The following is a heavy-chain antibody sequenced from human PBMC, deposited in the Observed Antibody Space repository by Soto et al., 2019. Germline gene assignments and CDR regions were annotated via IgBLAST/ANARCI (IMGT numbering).Heavy chain of an antibody. D-gene: IGHD3-3*01. J-gene: IGHJ4*02. CDR2: ISTTRNYT. CDR1: GFTFSDHS. Sequence: GSLRLSCTVSGFTFSDHSMAWVRQAPGKGLEWVSDISTTRNYTKYADSVKGRFSMSRDNARNSVYLQMNRLRADDTAVYYCARVSRDYYLYYFDYWGQGALVTVSS. CDR3: ARVSRDYYLYYFDY. V-gene: IGHV3-11*06.